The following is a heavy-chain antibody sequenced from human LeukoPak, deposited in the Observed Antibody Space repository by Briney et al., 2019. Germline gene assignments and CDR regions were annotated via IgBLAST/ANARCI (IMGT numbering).Heavy chain of an antibody. CDR2: ITPSGSTI. CDR1: RVTFRGVN. CDR3: AGRDVYNSAF. J-gene: IGHJ4*02. Sequence: GSPRIFCAAPRVTFRGVNKRWVRRGPGEGLEWVSYITPSGSTIYYADSVKGRFTITRDNAKNSLYLQMNSLRAEDTAVYFCAGRDVYNSAFWGQGTLVTVSS. D-gene: IGHD5-24*01. V-gene: IGHV3-11*01.